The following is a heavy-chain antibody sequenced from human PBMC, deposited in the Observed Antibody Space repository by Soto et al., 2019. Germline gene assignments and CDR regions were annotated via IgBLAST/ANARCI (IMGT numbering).Heavy chain of an antibody. Sequence: QVQLVESGGVVVQPGRSLRLSCAASGFTFSSYGMHWVRQAPGQGLEWVAVISYDGSNKYYADSVKGRFTISRDNSKNTLYLQMNSLRAEDTAVYYCAKDAVSDTAMAWGQGTLVTVSS. CDR3: AKDAVSDTAMA. J-gene: IGHJ5*02. CDR2: ISYDGSNK. CDR1: GFTFSSYG. V-gene: IGHV3-30*18. D-gene: IGHD5-18*01.